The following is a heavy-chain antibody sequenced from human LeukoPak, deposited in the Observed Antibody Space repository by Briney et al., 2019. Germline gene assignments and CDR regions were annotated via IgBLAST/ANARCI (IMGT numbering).Heavy chain of an antibody. J-gene: IGHJ6*02. Sequence: GGSLRLSCAASGFTDSSNYMSWVRQVPGKGLEWVSVIYSGGSTYYADSVKGRFTISRDNSKNTLYLQMNSLRAEDTAVYYCARRLGGPDRYYYYGMDVWGQGTTVTVSS. CDR1: GFTDSSNY. CDR2: IYSGGST. CDR3: ARRLGGPDRYYYYGMDV. V-gene: IGHV3-53*01. D-gene: IGHD1-26*01.